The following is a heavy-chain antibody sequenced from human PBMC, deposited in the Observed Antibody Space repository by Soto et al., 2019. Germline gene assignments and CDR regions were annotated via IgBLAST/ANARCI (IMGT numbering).Heavy chain of an antibody. J-gene: IGHJ3*02. D-gene: IGHD6-13*01. V-gene: IGHV6-1*01. CDR1: GDSVSSNSAA. CDR3: ASLAAAGTGPMDDAFEI. CDR2: TYYRSKWYN. Sequence: PAQTLSLTCAISGDSVSSNSAAWNWIRQSPSRGLEWLGRTYYRSKWYNDYAVSVKSRITINPDTSKNQFSLQLNSVTPEDTAVYYCASLAAAGTGPMDDAFEIWGQGTMLTVSS.